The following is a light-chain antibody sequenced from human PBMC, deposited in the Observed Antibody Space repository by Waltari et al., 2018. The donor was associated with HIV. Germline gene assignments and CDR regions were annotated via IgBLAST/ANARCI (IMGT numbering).Light chain of an antibody. Sequence: VWTQSPGTLSLSPGERATLACRASQTVRSNYFAWYQQKLGQAPTLLSYGASSRATGIPERFSGSGSGTDLTLTINILEPEDVAVYYCQQYGSSPTFGPGTKVDIK. CDR3: QQYGSSPT. J-gene: IGKJ3*01. CDR2: GAS. CDR1: QTVRSNY. V-gene: IGKV3-20*01.